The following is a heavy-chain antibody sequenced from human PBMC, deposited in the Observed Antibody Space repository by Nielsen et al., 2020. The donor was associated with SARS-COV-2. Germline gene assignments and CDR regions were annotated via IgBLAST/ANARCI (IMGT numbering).Heavy chain of an antibody. D-gene: IGHD4-17*01. CDR2: IYSGGST. V-gene: IGHV3-53*01. J-gene: IGHJ4*02. Sequence: GESLKISCAASGFTVSSNYMSWVRQAPGKGLEWVSVIYSGGSTYYADSVKGRFTISRDNSKNTLYLQMNSLRAEDTAVYYCARDLPHDYGDDYWGQGTLVTVSS. CDR1: GFTVSSNY. CDR3: ARDLPHDYGDDY.